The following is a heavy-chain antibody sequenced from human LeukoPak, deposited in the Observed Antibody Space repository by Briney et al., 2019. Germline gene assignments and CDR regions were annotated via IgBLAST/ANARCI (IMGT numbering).Heavy chain of an antibody. Sequence: GGSLRLSCATSGFIFSHHGMNWVRQAPGKGLEWVSSISSSSSYIYYADSVKGRFTISRDNAKNSLYLQMNSLRAEDTAVYYCARAGCSGGSCYSGFDYWGQGTLVTVSS. J-gene: IGHJ4*02. D-gene: IGHD2-15*01. V-gene: IGHV3-21*01. CDR1: GFIFSHHG. CDR2: ISSSSSYI. CDR3: ARAGCSGGSCYSGFDY.